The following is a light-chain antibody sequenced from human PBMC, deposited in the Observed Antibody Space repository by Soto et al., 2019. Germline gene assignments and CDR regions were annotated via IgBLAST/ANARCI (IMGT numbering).Light chain of an antibody. CDR1: ETVATN. Sequence: EVVMTQSPATLSVSPGERATLSCRASETVATNLAWYQQKPGQAPRLLISGASTRAAGISDRFRGSGSGTEFTLTISSLRSEDSAIYYWQQYFEWPPMTFGQGTKVEI. CDR2: GAS. V-gene: IGKV3-15*01. J-gene: IGKJ1*01. CDR3: QQYFEWPPMT.